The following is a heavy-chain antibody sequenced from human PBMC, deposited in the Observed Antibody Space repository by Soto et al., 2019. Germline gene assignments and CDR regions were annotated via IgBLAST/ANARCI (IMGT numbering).Heavy chain of an antibody. Sequence: ASEDPFLPRALSGGSNSSYFWRWVRAPPGEGKGRIGYIYYSGSTNYNPSLESRVTISVDTSKNQFSLKLSSVTAADTAVYYCARELTYCSGGSCYSGDNWFDPWGQGTLVTVSS. J-gene: IGHJ5*02. V-gene: IGHV4-59*01. CDR2: IYYSGST. CDR1: GGSNSSYF. CDR3: ARELTYCSGGSCYSGDNWFDP. D-gene: IGHD2-15*01.